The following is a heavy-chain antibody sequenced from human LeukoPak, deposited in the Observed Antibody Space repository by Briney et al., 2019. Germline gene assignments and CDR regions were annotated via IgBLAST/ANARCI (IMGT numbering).Heavy chain of an antibody. Sequence: SETLSLTCAVYGGSFSGYYWSWIRQPPGKGLEWIGEINHSGSTNYNPSLKSRVTISVDTSKNQFSLKLSSVTAADTAVYYCARGAPPYYYGSGSRFDPWGQGILVTVSS. J-gene: IGHJ5*02. V-gene: IGHV4-34*01. CDR3: ARGAPPYYYGSGSRFDP. D-gene: IGHD3-10*01. CDR1: GGSFSGYY. CDR2: INHSGST.